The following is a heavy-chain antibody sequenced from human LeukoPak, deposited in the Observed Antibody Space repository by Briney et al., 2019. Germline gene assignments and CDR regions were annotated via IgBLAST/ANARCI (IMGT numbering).Heavy chain of an antibody. CDR1: GFTFSSYW. J-gene: IGHJ4*02. Sequence: PGGSLRLSCAASGFTFSSYWMSWVRQTPDKGLEWVANLKPDGGEDNYVDSVRGRFTISRDNAKRSLYLQMNSLRGEDTAVYSCVRGAGGGDFWGQGTLVTVSS. CDR3: VRGAGGGDF. CDR2: LKPDGGED. V-gene: IGHV3-7*04. D-gene: IGHD6-19*01.